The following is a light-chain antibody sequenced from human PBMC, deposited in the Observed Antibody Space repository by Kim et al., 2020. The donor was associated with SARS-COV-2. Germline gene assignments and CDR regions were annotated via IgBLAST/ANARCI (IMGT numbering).Light chain of an antibody. Sequence: GKTARITCGGNNIGIKSVHWYQQKPGQAPVLVIYYDSDRPSGIPERFSGSNSGNTATLTISRVEAGDEADYYCQVWDSSSDHLNWVFGGGTQLTVL. CDR3: QVWDSSSDHLNWV. CDR1: NIGIKS. J-gene: IGLJ3*02. V-gene: IGLV3-21*04. CDR2: YDS.